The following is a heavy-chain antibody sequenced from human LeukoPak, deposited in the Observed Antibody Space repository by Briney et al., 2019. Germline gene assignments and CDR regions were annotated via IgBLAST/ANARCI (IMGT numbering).Heavy chain of an antibody. J-gene: IGHJ4*02. Sequence: GGSLRLSCAASGFTFSSYGMHWVRQAPGKGLEWVAFIRYDGSNKYYADSVKGRFTISRDNAKNSLYLQMNSLRAEDTALYYCAKDYGSGSYYNTYFDYWGQGTLVTVSS. CDR3: AKDYGSGSYYNTYFDY. CDR2: IRYDGSNK. V-gene: IGHV3-30*02. CDR1: GFTFSSYG. D-gene: IGHD3-10*01.